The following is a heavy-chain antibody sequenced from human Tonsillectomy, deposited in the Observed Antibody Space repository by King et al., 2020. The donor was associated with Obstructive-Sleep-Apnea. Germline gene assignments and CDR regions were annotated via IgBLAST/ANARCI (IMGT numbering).Heavy chain of an antibody. J-gene: IGHJ6*02. CDR1: GGSFSGYY. CDR3: ARGRIAAAGTWDYYNYGMDV. D-gene: IGHD6-13*01. CDR2: INHSGST. Sequence: VQLQQWGAGLLKPSETLSLTCAVYGGSFSGYYWSWIRQPPGKGLEWIGEINHSGSTNYNPSLKSRVTISVDTSKNQFSLKLSSVTAADTAVYYCARGRIAAAGTWDYYNYGMDVWGQGTTVTVSS. V-gene: IGHV4-34*01.